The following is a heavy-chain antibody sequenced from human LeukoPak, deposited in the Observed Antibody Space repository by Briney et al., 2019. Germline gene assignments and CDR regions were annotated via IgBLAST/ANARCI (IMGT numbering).Heavy chain of an antibody. Sequence: KPSQTLSLTCTASGGSISSGGYYWSWLRQPPGKGLEWIGYIYYSGSTNYNPSLKSRVTISVDTSKNQFSLKLSSVTAADTAVYYCARQYIAIRNYGMDVGGQGTTVTVSS. V-gene: IGHV4-61*08. CDR3: ARQYIAIRNYGMDV. CDR1: GGSISSGGYY. D-gene: IGHD6-13*01. CDR2: IYYSGST. J-gene: IGHJ6*02.